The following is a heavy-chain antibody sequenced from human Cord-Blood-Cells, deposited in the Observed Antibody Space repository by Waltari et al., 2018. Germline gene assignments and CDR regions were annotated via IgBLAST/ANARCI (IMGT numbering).Heavy chain of an antibody. V-gene: IGHV4-34*01. CDR3: AALHIVATTTLDY. D-gene: IGHD5-12*01. Sequence: QVQLQQWGAGLLKPSETLSLTCAVQGRSFSGYYWRWVPQPPGKGLEWIGEINHSGSTNYNPSLKSRVTISVDTSKNQFSLKLSSVTAADTAVYYCAALHIVATTTLDYWGQGTLVTVSS. CDR1: GRSFSGYY. CDR2: INHSGST. J-gene: IGHJ4*02.